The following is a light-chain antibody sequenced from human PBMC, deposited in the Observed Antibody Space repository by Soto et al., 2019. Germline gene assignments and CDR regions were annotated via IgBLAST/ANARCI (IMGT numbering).Light chain of an antibody. J-gene: IGKJ1*01. Sequence: VLPQSTGTLPLPQGECATLSCRASQSVSSNLAWYQQKPGQAPRLLIYGASTRATGIPARFSGSGSGTEFTLTISSLQSEDFAVYYCQQYNTWPRTFGQGTKVDIK. CDR3: QQYNTWPRT. CDR2: GAS. V-gene: IGKV3-15*01. CDR1: QSVSSN.